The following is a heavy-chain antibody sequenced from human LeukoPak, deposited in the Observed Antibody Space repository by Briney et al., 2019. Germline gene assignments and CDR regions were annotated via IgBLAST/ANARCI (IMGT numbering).Heavy chain of an antibody. CDR1: GFTFSSYW. V-gene: IGHV3-7*05. CDR3: ARDTSIMVRGVIPYYYGMDV. J-gene: IGHJ6*02. D-gene: IGHD3-10*01. CDR2: IKQDGSEK. Sequence: GGSLRLSCAASGFTFSSYWMSWVRQAPGKGLEWVANIKQDGSEKYYVDSVKGRFTISRDNAKNSLYLQTNSLRAEDTAVYYCARDTSIMVRGVIPYYYGMDVWGQGTTVTVSS.